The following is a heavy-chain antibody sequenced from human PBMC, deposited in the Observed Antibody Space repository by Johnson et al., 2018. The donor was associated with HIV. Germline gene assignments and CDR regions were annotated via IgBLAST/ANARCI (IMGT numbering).Heavy chain of an antibody. CDR1: GFIFSSYG. J-gene: IGHJ3*02. CDR2: IWSDGSNK. CDR3: ATSTASDALDI. V-gene: IGHV3-33*01. D-gene: IGHD1-1*01. Sequence: QVQLVESGGGVVQPGGSLRLSCVASGFIFSSYGMHWVRQAPGKGLEWVAVIWSDGSNKYYADSVKGRFTISRDNSKNTLFLQMNSLRADDTAMYYCATSTASDALDIWGQGTMVTVSS.